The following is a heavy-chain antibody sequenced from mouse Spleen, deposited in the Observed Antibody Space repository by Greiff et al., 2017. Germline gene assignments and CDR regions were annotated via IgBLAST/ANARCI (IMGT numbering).Heavy chain of an antibody. CDR1: GYTFTSYV. CDR3: ARDYGSSHYYAMDY. V-gene: IGHV1-14*01. Sequence: VQLKQSGPELVKPGASVKMSCKASGYTFTSYVMHWVKQKPGQGLEWIGYINPYNDGTKYNEKFKGKATLTSDKSSSTAYMELSSLTSEDSAVYYCARDYGSSHYYAMDYWGQGTTLTVSS. CDR2: INPYNDGT. J-gene: IGHJ2*01. D-gene: IGHD1-1*01.